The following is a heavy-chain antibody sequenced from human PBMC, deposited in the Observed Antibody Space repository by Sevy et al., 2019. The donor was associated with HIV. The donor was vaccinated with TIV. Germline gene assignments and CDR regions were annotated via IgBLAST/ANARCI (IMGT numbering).Heavy chain of an antibody. J-gene: IGHJ4*02. CDR1: GFTLSIYA. Sequence: GGSLRLSCAASGFTLSIYAMSWVRQAPGAGLEWVSLISSCGDTWYEDSVEGRFTISRINSKNTLFLQMNSLGAEDTAVYCCAKDVGSRNFFDWWGQGTLVTVSS. CDR2: ISSCGDT. CDR3: AKDVGSRNFFDW. V-gene: IGHV3-23*01.